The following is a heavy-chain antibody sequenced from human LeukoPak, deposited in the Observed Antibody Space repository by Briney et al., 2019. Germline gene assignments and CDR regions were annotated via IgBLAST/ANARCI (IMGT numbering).Heavy chain of an antibody. V-gene: IGHV3-11*04. CDR2: ISSSSSLI. J-gene: IGHJ4*02. Sequence: GGSLRLSCAASGFTFSDYYMSWIRQAPGKGLEWVSYISSSSSLIYYADSVKGRFTISRDNAKNSLFLQMNSLRAEDTAVYYCARADPVYDFWSGGDHWGQGTLVTVSS. D-gene: IGHD3-3*01. CDR3: ARADPVYDFWSGGDH. CDR1: GFTFSDYY.